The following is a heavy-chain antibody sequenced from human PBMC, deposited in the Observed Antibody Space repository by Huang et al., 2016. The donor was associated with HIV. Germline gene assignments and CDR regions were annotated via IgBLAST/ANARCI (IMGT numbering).Heavy chain of an antibody. CDR2: CDPEDGET. J-gene: IGHJ4*02. V-gene: IGHV1-24*01. D-gene: IGHD6-19*01. CDR1: GHTLTEFS. Sequence: QVQLVQSGAEVKKPGASVKVSCKVSGHTLTEFSMHWVRQAPGKGLEWMGGCDPEDGETIYAQKCQGRVSMTEDTSTDTAYMELSSLRSEDTAVYYCATGRPLVAVDGALDYWGQGTLITVSS. CDR3: ATGRPLVAVDGALDY.